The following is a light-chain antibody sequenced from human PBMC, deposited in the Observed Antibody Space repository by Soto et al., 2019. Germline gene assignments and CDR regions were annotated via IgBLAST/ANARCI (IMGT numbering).Light chain of an antibody. CDR1: NSDVIVYNY. V-gene: IGLV2-14*03. Sequence: QSALTQPASVSGSPGQSITMSCTGANSDVIVYNYVSWYQQHPGNAPKLIIYEVTKRPSGVTNRFSGSKSGNTASLHISGLQAEDEADYYCSSFTTNSTRVFGGGTQLTVL. CDR3: SSFTTNSTRV. CDR2: EVT. J-gene: IGLJ3*02.